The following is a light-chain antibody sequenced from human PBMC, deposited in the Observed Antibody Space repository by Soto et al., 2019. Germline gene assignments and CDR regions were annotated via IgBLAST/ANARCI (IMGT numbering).Light chain of an antibody. CDR1: SSNIGSNY. Sequence: QSVLTHPPSASGTPGHRVTISCSGSSSNIGSNYVYWYQQLPGTAPKLLIYSNNQRPSGVPDRFSGSKSGTSASLAISGLRSEDEADYYCAAWDDSLSGRLFGTGTNVTVL. CDR2: SNN. CDR3: AAWDDSLSGRL. J-gene: IGLJ1*01. V-gene: IGLV1-47*02.